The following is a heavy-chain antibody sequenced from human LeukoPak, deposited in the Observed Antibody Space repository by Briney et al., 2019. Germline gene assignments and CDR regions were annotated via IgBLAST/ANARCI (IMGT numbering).Heavy chain of an antibody. CDR3: ARAPRAGFDP. J-gene: IGHJ5*02. Sequence: GASVKVSCKASGGTFSSYAISWVRRAPGQGLEWMGWINPNSGGTNYAQKFQGRVTMTRDTSISTAYMELSRLRSDDTAVYYCARAPRAGFDPWGQGTLVTVSS. D-gene: IGHD3-10*01. V-gene: IGHV1-2*02. CDR1: GGTFSSYA. CDR2: INPNSGGT.